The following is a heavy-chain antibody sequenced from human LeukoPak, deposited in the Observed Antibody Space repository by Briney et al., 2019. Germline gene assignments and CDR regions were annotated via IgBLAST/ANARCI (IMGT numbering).Heavy chain of an antibody. CDR2: INTDGSST. V-gene: IGHV3-74*01. Sequence: PGGSLRLSCAASGFTFSSYWMHWVRQAPGKGLVWVSRINTDGSSTSYADSVKGRFTISRDNAKNTLYLQMNSLRAEDTAVYYCARDPAGSYFDYWGQGTLVTVSS. J-gene: IGHJ4*02. CDR3: ARDPAGSYFDY. D-gene: IGHD1-26*01. CDR1: GFTFSSYW.